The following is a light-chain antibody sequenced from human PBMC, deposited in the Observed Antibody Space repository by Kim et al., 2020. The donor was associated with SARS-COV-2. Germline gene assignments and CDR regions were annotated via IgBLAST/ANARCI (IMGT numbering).Light chain of an antibody. CDR1: QHVSSSY. CDR3: QQYDSSPWT. CDR2: GAS. Sequence: SPGERAPLPCRASQHVSSSYLAWYEQKPGQGPRFLLYGASSSATGILDRFSGSGYGRDFTLTISRLEHEDFAVYYFQQYDSSPWTFGQGTKVDIK. V-gene: IGKV3-20*01. J-gene: IGKJ1*01.